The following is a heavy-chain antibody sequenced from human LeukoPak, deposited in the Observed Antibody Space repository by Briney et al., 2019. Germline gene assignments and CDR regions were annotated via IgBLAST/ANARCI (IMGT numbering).Heavy chain of an antibody. CDR3: AELGITMIGGV. CDR1: GFTFTTYW. J-gene: IGHJ6*04. CDR2: IKQDGSEQ. V-gene: IGHV3-7*01. D-gene: IGHD3-10*02. Sequence: GGSLRLSCAASGFTFTTYWMGWVRQAPGKGLEWVANIKQDGSEQYYVDSVKGRFTISRDNAKNSLSLQMNSLRAEDTAVYYCAELGITMIGGVWGKGTTVTISS.